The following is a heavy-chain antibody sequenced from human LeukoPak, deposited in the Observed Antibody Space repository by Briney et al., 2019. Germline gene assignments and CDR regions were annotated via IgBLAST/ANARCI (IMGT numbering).Heavy chain of an antibody. J-gene: IGHJ2*01. Sequence: PGGSLRLSCAASGFTFSNAWMSWVRQAPGKGLEWVGRIKSKTDGGTTDYAAPVKGRFTISRDDSKNTLYLQMNSLKTEDTAVYYCTTGLDYSNYWLPWYFDLWGRGTLVTVSS. CDR3: TTGLDYSNYWLPWYFDL. V-gene: IGHV3-15*01. CDR2: IKSKTDGGTT. CDR1: GFTFSNAW. D-gene: IGHD4-11*01.